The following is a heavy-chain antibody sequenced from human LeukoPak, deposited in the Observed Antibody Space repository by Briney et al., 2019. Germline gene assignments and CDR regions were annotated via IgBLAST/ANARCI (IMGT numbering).Heavy chain of an antibody. CDR2: IYHSGST. Sequence: SETLSLTCTVSGGSISSGGYYWSWIRQPPGKGLEWIGYIYHSGSTYYNPSLKSRVTISVDRSKNQFSLKLSSVTAADTAVYYCAKVRVVVTAVDAFDIWGQGTMVTVSS. V-gene: IGHV4-30-2*01. CDR3: AKVRVVVTAVDAFDI. J-gene: IGHJ3*02. D-gene: IGHD2-21*02. CDR1: GGSISSGGYY.